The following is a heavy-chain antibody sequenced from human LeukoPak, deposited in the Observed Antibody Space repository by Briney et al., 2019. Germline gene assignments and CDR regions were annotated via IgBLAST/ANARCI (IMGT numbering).Heavy chain of an antibody. Sequence: KPGGSLRLSCAASGFTLSNYDMNWVRQAPGKGLEWASSISTSSRYIYYKDSVRGRFTISRDDAKNSLYLEMNSLRAEDTAVYYCARADCSSSTCYLRRSWFDPWGQGTLVTVSS. J-gene: IGHJ5*02. V-gene: IGHV3-21*01. CDR2: ISTSSRYI. CDR1: GFTLSNYD. CDR3: ARADCSSSTCYLRRSWFDP. D-gene: IGHD2-2*01.